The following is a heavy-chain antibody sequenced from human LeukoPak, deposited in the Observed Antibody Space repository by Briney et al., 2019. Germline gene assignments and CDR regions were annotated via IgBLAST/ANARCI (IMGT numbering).Heavy chain of an antibody. D-gene: IGHD2-2*01. J-gene: IGHJ5*02. Sequence: GASVKVSCKASGGTFSSYAISWVRQTPGQGLEWMGIINPSGGSTSYAQKFQGRVTMTRDTSTSTVYMDLSSLRSEDTAVYYCARATIQTTAAAAPDPWGQGTLVTVSS. CDR3: ARATIQTTAAAAPDP. CDR2: INPSGGST. V-gene: IGHV1-46*01. CDR1: GGTFSSYA.